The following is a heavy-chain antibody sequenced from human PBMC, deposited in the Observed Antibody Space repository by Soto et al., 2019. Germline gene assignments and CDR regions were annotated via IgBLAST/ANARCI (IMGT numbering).Heavy chain of an antibody. V-gene: IGHV5-51*03. Sequence: EVQLVQSGAELKKPGESLKISCKGSGYRFTSHWIGWVRQMPGKGLEWMGIIYPGDSDTRYSPSFQGQVTISADKSISSAYLQWSSLKAADTAMYYCAQGYWSGGSCYSAAVDIWGQGTMVTVS. CDR2: IYPGDSDT. J-gene: IGHJ3*02. CDR3: AQGYWSGGSCYSAAVDI. D-gene: IGHD2-15*01. CDR1: GYRFTSHW.